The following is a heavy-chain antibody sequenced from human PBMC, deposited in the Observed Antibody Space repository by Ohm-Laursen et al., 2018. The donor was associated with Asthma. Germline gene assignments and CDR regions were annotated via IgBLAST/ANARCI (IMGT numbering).Heavy chain of an antibody. CDR3: AKVIVFRELFYYYGMDV. CDR2: ISYDGSNK. CDR1: GFTFSSYG. V-gene: IGHV3-30*18. D-gene: IGHD3-10*01. Sequence: SLRLSCTASGFTFSSYGMHWVRQAPGKGLEWVAVISYDGSNKYYADSVKGRFTISRDNSKNTLYLQMNSPRAEDTAVYYCAKVIVFRELFYYYGMDVWGQGTTVTVSS. J-gene: IGHJ6*02.